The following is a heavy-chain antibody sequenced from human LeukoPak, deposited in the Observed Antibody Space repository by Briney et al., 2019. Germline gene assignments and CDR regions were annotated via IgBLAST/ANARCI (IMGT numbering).Heavy chain of an antibody. CDR1: GGSISSYY. CDR3: ARDVGYCSSTSCYGWFDP. V-gene: IGHV4-59*01. D-gene: IGHD2-2*01. Sequence: SETLSLTCTVSGGSISSYYWSWIRQPPGKGLEWIGYIYYSGSTNCNPSLKSRVTISVDTSKNQFSLKLSSVTAADTAVYYCARDVGYCSSTSCYGWFDPWGQGTLVTVSS. CDR2: IYYSGST. J-gene: IGHJ5*02.